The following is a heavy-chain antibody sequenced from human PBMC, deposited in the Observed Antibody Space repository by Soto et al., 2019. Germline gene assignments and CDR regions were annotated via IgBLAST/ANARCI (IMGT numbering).Heavy chain of an antibody. D-gene: IGHD3-22*01. CDR2: ITPLFGTS. CDR1: GGTLSSYV. J-gene: IGHJ3*02. CDR3: ARVTFARGIVVVTDGFDI. Sequence: QVQLVQSGAEVKKPGSSVKVSCKASGGTLSSYVISWVRQAPGQGLEWMGSITPLFGTSDYAQKFQGRVTITADESTNTAYMELSSLRSDDTAVYYCARVTFARGIVVVTDGFDIWGQGTMVTVSS. V-gene: IGHV1-69*18.